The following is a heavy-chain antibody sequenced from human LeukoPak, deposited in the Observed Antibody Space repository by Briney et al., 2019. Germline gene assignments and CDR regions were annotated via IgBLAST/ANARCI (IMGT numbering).Heavy chain of an antibody. J-gene: IGHJ1*01. CDR1: GGSISSYY. CDR2: IYYSGST. D-gene: IGHD3-22*01. V-gene: IGHV4-59*01. Sequence: SETLSLTCTVSGGSISSYYWSWIRQPPGKGLEWIGYIYYSGSTNYNPSLKSRVTISVDTSKNQFSLKLSSVTAADTAVYYCAKYYYDSSGYLEYFQHWGQGTLVTVSS. CDR3: AKYYYDSSGYLEYFQH.